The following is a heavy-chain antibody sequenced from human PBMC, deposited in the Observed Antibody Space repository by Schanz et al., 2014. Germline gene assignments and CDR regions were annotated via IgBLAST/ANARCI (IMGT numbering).Heavy chain of an antibody. V-gene: IGHV1-69*04. CDR1: GYTFTDYG. J-gene: IGHJ4*02. D-gene: IGHD3-22*01. CDR3: ARDYYDSSGYYYCDY. CDR2: IIPILGIA. Sequence: QVQLVQSGAEVKKPGSSMKVSCKASGYTFTDYGVIWVRQAPGQGLEWMGRIIPILGIATYAQKFQGRLTITADKSTSTAYMELSSLRSEDTAMYYCARDYYDSSGYYYCDYWGQGTLXTVSS.